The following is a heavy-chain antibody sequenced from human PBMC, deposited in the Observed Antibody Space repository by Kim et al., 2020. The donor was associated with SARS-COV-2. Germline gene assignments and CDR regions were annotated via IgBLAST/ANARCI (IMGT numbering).Heavy chain of an antibody. CDR2: ISYDGSNK. J-gene: IGHJ4*02. CDR3: AKAIPYGDYVDY. Sequence: GGSLRLSCAASGFTFSSYGMHWVRQAPGKGLEWVAVISYDGSNKYYADSVKGRFTISRDNSKNTLYLQMNSLRAEDTAVYYCAKAIPYGDYVDYWGQGTLVTVSS. CDR1: GFTFSSYG. D-gene: IGHD4-17*01. V-gene: IGHV3-30*18.